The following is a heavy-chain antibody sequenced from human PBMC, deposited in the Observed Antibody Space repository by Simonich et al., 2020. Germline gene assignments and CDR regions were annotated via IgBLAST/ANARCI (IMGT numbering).Heavy chain of an antibody. CDR1: GGSISSSSYY. Sequence: QLQLQESGPGLVKPSETLSLTCTVSGGSISSSSYYWGWIRQPPGKGLEWIGSISYIGSTYYNPPLKSRVTISVDTSKNQFSLKLSSVTAADTAVYYCARHAGFAFDIWGQGTMVTVSS. J-gene: IGHJ3*02. CDR3: ARHAGFAFDI. CDR2: ISYIGST. V-gene: IGHV4-39*01. D-gene: IGHD6-13*01.